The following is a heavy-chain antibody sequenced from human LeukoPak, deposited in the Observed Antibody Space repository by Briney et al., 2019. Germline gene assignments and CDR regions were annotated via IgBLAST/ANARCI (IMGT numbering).Heavy chain of an antibody. D-gene: IGHD6-25*01. J-gene: IGHJ5*02. V-gene: IGHV4-59*08. CDR1: GGSITSSY. CDR3: ARHQRLAWFDP. CDR2: VYNNGRTSSGST. Sequence: SETLSLTCTVSGGSITSSYWSWIRQPPGKGLEWIGYVYNNGRTSSGSTNNSPSLKSRVTISVDTSKNQFSLNLSSVTAAYTAVYYCARHQRLAWFDPWGQGTLVTVSS.